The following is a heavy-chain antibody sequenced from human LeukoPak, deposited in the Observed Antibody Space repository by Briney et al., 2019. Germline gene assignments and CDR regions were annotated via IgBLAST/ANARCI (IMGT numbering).Heavy chain of an antibody. J-gene: IGHJ4*02. Sequence: GGSLRLSCAASGFTFSSYAMSWVWQAPGQGMERDSAISGSGGSTYYADSVKRRFTIYRDNSKNTLYLQMNSLRAEDTAVYYCAKRTTLAVAGPADYWGQGTLVTVSS. D-gene: IGHD6-19*01. CDR2: ISGSGGST. CDR3: AKRTTLAVAGPADY. V-gene: IGHV3-23*01. CDR1: GFTFSSYA.